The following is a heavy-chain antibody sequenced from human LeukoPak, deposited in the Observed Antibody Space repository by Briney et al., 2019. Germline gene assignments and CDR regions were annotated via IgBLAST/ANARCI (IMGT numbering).Heavy chain of an antibody. V-gene: IGHV4-38-2*02. CDR1: GYSISSGYY. J-gene: IGHJ4*02. CDR3: ARDLSNYYDY. Sequence: SETLSLTCTVSGYSISSGYYWGWIRQPPGKGLEWIGSIYHSGSTYYNPSLKSRVTISVDTSKNQFSLKLSSVTAADTAVYYCARDLSNYYDYWGQGTLSPSPQ. CDR2: IYHSGST.